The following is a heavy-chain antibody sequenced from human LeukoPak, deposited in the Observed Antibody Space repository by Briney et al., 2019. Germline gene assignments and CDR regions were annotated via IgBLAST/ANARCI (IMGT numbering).Heavy chain of an antibody. CDR1: GGSMTGYY. V-gene: IGHV4-59*01. CDR3: ASKIRGIDAFDI. J-gene: IGHJ3*02. D-gene: IGHD3-10*01. CDR2: IYHDGNT. Sequence: PSETLSLTCTVSGGSMTGYYWTWIRQPPGKGLEWIGYIYHDGNTNYNPSLQSRVTISVDTSKKPSPLKLSSVTAADTAVYYCASKIRGIDAFDIWGQGTMVTVSS.